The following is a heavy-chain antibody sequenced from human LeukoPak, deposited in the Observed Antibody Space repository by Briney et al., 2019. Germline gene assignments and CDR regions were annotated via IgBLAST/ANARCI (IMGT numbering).Heavy chain of an antibody. CDR2: IRQDGSEK. D-gene: IGHD2-15*01. CDR3: AREDSGGSGEDY. CDR1: GFTFSTFW. V-gene: IGHV3-7*01. J-gene: IGHJ4*02. Sequence: GGSLRLSCAASGFTFSTFWMSWVRQAPGKGLEWVANIRQDGSEKYYVDSVKGRFTIPRDNAKNSLYLQMNSLRAEDTAVYYCAREDSGGSGEDYWGQGTLVTVSS.